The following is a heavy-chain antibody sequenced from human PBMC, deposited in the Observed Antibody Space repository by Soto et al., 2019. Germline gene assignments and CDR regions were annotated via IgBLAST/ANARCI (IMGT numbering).Heavy chain of an antibody. CDR1: GFTFSSYA. Sequence: GGSLRLSCAASGFTFSSYAMSWVRQAPGKGLEWVSAISGSGGSTYYADSVKGRFTISRDNSKNTLYLQMNSLRAEDTAVYYCAKDEIVRSSFPDYGSGRAYYYMDVWGKGTTVTVSS. J-gene: IGHJ6*03. CDR2: ISGSGGST. D-gene: IGHD3-10*01. V-gene: IGHV3-23*01. CDR3: AKDEIVRSSFPDYGSGRAYYYMDV.